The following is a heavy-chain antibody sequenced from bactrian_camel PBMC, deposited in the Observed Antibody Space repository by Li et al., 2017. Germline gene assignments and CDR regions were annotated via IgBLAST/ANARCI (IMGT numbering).Heavy chain of an antibody. J-gene: IGHJ4*01. Sequence: QVQLVESGGGSVQAGGSLRLSCAASGFTFNNHYTSWVRQAPGKGQDWVAAIKPDGSITYYLDSVKGRFAISRDNGKNTVYLQMNSLRPDDTSVYYCHTGGGAYWGQGTQVTVS. CDR2: IKPDGSIT. CDR1: GFTFNNHY. CDR3: HTGGGAY. D-gene: IGHD7*01. V-gene: IGHV3S14*01.